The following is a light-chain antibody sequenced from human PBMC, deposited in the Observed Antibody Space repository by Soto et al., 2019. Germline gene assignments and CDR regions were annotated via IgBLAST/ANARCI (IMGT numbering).Light chain of an antibody. CDR1: NIGSKS. V-gene: IGLV3-21*02. Sequence: SYELTQPPSMSVAPGQTATITCGGNNIGSKSVQWYQQKSGQAPVLVVYDDSDRPSGIPERFSGSNSANTATLTISRVEAEDEADYSCQVWDSGPDHVVFGGGTKLTVL. CDR2: DDS. CDR3: QVWDSGPDHVV. J-gene: IGLJ2*01.